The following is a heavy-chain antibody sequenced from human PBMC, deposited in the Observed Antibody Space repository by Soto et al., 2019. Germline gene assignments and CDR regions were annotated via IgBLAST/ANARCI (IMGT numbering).Heavy chain of an antibody. Sequence: QVQLQESGPGLVKPSETLSLTCTVSGGSISSYYWSWIRQPPGKGLEWIGYIYYSGSTNYNPSLMSRVTIAVATSKNQFSLKLSSVTAADTAVYYCARDRTGDCSGGSCYFYGMDVWGQGTTVTVSS. J-gene: IGHJ6*02. CDR1: GGSISSYY. D-gene: IGHD2-15*01. CDR3: ARDRTGDCSGGSCYFYGMDV. CDR2: IYYSGST. V-gene: IGHV4-59*01.